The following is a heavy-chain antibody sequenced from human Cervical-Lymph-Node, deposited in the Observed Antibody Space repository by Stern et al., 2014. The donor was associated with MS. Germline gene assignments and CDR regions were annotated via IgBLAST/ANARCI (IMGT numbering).Heavy chain of an antibody. J-gene: IGHJ4*03. D-gene: IGHD4-17*01. V-gene: IGHV3-13*01. CDR1: GFTFTTYA. CDR3: ARGVAHGELDY. CDR2: IDSSGGT. Sequence: VQLVQSGAGLVQPGGSLRLSCTASGFTFTTYAIHWVRQTSGQGLEWVSTIDSSGGTFYPASVKGRFTISRDNAKNSFYLQMNSLRAGDTAVYYCARGVAHGELDYWGPGTLVTVSS.